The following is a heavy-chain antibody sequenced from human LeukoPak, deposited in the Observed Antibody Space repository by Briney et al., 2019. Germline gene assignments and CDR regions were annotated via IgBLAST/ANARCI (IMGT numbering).Heavy chain of an antibody. D-gene: IGHD2-15*01. J-gene: IGHJ3*02. CDR2: IYYSGST. Sequence: SETLSLTCTVSGGSISSSSYHWGWIRQPPGKGLEWIGSIYYSGSTYYNPSLKSRVTISVDTSKNQFSLKLSSVTAADTAVYYCARDSRYCSGGSSSLDAFDIWGQGTMVTVSS. CDR3: ARDSRYCSGGSSSLDAFDI. V-gene: IGHV4-39*07. CDR1: GGSISSSSYH.